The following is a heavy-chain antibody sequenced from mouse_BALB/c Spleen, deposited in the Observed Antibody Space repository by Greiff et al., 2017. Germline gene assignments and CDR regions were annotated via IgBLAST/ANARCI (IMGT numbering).Heavy chain of an antibody. CDR3: AREGYWYFDV. CDR1: GFSLTSYG. V-gene: IGHV2-9*02. CDR2: IWAGGST. J-gene: IGHJ1*01. Sequence: VQGVESGPGLVAPSQSLSITCTASGFSLTSYGVHWVRQPPGQGLEWLGVIWAGGSTNYYSAHMSRLSISKDNSKSQVFLKMNSLQTDDTAMYYCAREGYWYFDVWGAGTTVTVSS.